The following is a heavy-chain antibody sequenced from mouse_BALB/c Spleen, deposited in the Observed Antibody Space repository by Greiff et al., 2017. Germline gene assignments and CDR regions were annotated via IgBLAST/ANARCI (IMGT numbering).Heavy chain of an antibody. V-gene: IGHV3-2*02. Sequence: EVKLVESGPGLVKPSQSLSLTCTVTGYSITSDYAWNWIRQFPGNKLEWMGYISYSGSTSYNPSLKSRISITRDTSKNQFFLQLNSVTTEDTATYYCARGGYNYFDYWGQGTTLTVSS. CDR1: GYSITSDYA. CDR3: ARGGYNYFDY. J-gene: IGHJ2*01. CDR2: ISYSGST. D-gene: IGHD3-1*01.